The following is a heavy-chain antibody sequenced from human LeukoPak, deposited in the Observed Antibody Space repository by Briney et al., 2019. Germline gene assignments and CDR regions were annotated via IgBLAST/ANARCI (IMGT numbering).Heavy chain of an antibody. J-gene: IGHJ4*02. CDR3: ARGFVYCSSTSCYSPYFDY. D-gene: IGHD2-2*01. CDR2: INHSGST. Sequence: SETLSLTCAVYGGSFSGYYWSWIRQPPGKGLEWIGEINHSGSTNYNPSLKSRVTISADTSKNQFSLKLSSVTAADTAVYYCARGFVYCSSTSCYSPYFDYWGQGTLVTVSS. CDR1: GGSFSGYY. V-gene: IGHV4-34*01.